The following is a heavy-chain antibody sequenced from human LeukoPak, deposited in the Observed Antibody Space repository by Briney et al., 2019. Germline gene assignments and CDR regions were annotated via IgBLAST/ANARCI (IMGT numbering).Heavy chain of an antibody. Sequence: PGGSLRLSCAASEFTFSSYGMHWVRQAPGKGLQWVAFIRSDGSNEYYAGSVKGRFTISRDNFKSTLSLQMNSLRPEDTALYYCARDRTKYCSGGTCYSSYSFGYWGQGTLVTVSS. J-gene: IGHJ4*02. D-gene: IGHD2-15*01. CDR1: EFTFSSYG. CDR3: ARDRTKYCSGGTCYSSYSFGY. CDR2: IRSDGSNE. V-gene: IGHV3-30*02.